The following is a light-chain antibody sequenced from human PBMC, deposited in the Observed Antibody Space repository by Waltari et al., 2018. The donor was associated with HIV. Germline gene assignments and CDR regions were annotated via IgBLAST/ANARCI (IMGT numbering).Light chain of an antibody. CDR3: SSYVTGGTYV. J-gene: IGLJ1*01. Sequence: QSALTQPAYVSASPGQSITIFCSGTNNDIGSYDYVSWYQVLPNKAPRLIIFDVNRLSSGFSFRFSGSKSGYTASLMIFDLQSEDEGEYFCSSYVTGGTYVFGSGTRVIV. CDR2: DVN. V-gene: IGLV2-23*02. CDR1: NNDIGSYDY.